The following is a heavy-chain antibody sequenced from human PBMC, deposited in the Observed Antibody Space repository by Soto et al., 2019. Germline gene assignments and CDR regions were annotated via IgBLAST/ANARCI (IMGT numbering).Heavy chain of an antibody. D-gene: IGHD3-10*01. CDR1: GGSFSGYY. V-gene: IGHV4-34*01. Sequence: SETLSLTCAVYGGSFSGYYWSWIRQPPGKGLEWIGEINHSGSTNYNPSLKSRVTISVDTSKNQFSLKLSSVTAADTAVYYCARGADYYGSGSYRIYYYYYGMDVWGQGTTVTVSS. CDR2: INHSGST. CDR3: ARGADYYGSGSYRIYYYYYGMDV. J-gene: IGHJ6*02.